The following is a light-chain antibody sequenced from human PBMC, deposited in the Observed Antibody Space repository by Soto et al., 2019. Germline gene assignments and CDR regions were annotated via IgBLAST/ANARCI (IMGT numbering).Light chain of an antibody. CDR3: QQRAIWPLT. Sequence: EIVLTQSPATLSLSPGQRATLSCRASQSVTTYLAWYQQRPGQAPRLLIYDTSNRATGIPARFSGSGSGTDFTLTLSSLEPADFAVYYCQQRAIWPLTFGGGTKVEIK. CDR2: DTS. CDR1: QSVTTY. V-gene: IGKV3-11*01. J-gene: IGKJ4*01.